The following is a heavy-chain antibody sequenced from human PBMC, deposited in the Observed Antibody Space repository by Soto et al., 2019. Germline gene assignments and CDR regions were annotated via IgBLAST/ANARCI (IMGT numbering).Heavy chain of an antibody. V-gene: IGHV1-58*01. CDR1: GFTFTSSA. D-gene: IGHD2-2*01. CDR3: VAAPARDCSSTSCQEYYYYYYGMDV. Sequence: GASVKVSCKASGFTFTSSAVQWVRQARGQRLEWIGWIVVGSGNTNYAQKFQERVTITRDMSTSTAYMELSSLRAEDTAVYYCVAAPARDCSSTSCQEYYYYYYGMDVWGQGTTVTVSS. CDR2: IVVGSGNT. J-gene: IGHJ6*02.